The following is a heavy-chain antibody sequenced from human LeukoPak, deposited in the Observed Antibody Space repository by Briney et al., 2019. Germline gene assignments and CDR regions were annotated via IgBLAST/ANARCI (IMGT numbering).Heavy chain of an antibody. J-gene: IGHJ4*02. CDR2: INPNSGGT. V-gene: IGHV1-2*02. Sequence: ASVKVSCKASGYTFTGYYMHWVRQAPGQGLEWMGWINPNSGGTNYAQKFQGRVTMTRDTSISTAYVELSRLRSDDTAVYYCARSGHYDFWSGYVPLDYWGQGTLVTVSS. CDR1: GYTFTGYY. CDR3: ARSGHYDFWSGYVPLDY. D-gene: IGHD3-3*01.